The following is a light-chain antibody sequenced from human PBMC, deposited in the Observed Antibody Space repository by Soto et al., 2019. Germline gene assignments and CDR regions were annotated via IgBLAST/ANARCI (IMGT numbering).Light chain of an antibody. V-gene: IGKV1-5*03. CDR2: RTS. J-gene: IGKJ2*01. CDR1: QSISSW. Sequence: DIQLTQSPSTLSASVGDTVTITCRASQSISSWLAWYQQKPGKAPKLLIYRTSSLESGVPSRFSGSGSGTEFTLAISSLQPDDFATYYCQQYTSYSGYTFGQGTKLEIK. CDR3: QQYTSYSGYT.